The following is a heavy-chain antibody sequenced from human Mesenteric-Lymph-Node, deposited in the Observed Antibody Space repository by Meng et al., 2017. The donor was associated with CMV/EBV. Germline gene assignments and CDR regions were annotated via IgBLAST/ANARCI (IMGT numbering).Heavy chain of an antibody. J-gene: IGHJ3*02. CDR3: AVYSTSSFAFDI. V-gene: IGHV3-11*01. CDR1: GFTFSDYY. D-gene: IGHD6-6*01. CDR2: ISSSGSTI. Sequence: GESLKISCAASGFTFSDYYMSWIRQAPGKGLEWVSYISSSGSTIYYADSVKGRFTISRDNAKNSLYLQMNSLRAEDTAVYYCAVYSTSSFAFDIWGPGTMVTVSS.